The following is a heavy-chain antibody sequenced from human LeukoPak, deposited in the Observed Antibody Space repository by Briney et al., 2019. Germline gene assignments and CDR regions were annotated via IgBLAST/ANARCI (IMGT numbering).Heavy chain of an antibody. CDR3: ASDSISMNAFDA. CDR1: GGSFTTRY. CDR2: ISYIGST. D-gene: IGHD3-22*01. Sequence: SETLSLTCTVSGGSFTTRYWSWIRQPPGKGLEWIGYISYIGSTNYNPSLKSRVTISIDTSNNEVSLMLTSVTAADTAVYYCASDSISMNAFDAWGQGTMVTVSS. J-gene: IGHJ3*01. V-gene: IGHV4-59*11.